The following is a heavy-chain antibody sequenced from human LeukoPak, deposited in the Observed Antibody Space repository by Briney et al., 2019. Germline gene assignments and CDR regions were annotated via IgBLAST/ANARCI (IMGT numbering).Heavy chain of an antibody. Sequence: ASVKVSCKASGYTFTGYYMHWVRQAPGQGREGMGLINPNSGGTHFAQRFQGRVTMTRDKSMSTAYMELSRLRSDDTAVYYCARDIAAACTCVYWGQGTLVTVSS. CDR3: ARDIAAACTCVY. CDR1: GYTFTGYY. J-gene: IGHJ4*02. D-gene: IGHD6-13*01. V-gene: IGHV1-2*02. CDR2: INPNSGGT.